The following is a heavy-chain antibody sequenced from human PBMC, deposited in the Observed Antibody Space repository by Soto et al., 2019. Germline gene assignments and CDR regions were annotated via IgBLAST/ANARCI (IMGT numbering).Heavy chain of an antibody. CDR1: GGSISSGGYY. Sequence: SETLSLTCTVSGGSISSGGYYWSWIRQHPGKGLEWIGYIYYSGSTYYNPSLKSRVTISVDTSKNQFSLKLSSVTAADTAVYYCARDRTYGSGSYYPHQDNWFDPWGQGTLVTVSS. CDR3: ARDRTYGSGSYYPHQDNWFDP. J-gene: IGHJ5*02. CDR2: IYYSGST. V-gene: IGHV4-31*03. D-gene: IGHD3-10*01.